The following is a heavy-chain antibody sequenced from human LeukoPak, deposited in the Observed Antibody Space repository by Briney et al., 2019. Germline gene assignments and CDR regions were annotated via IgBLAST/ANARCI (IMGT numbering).Heavy chain of an antibody. CDR3: ARDHYDILTGYLGFDY. CDR2: IYYSGSI. Sequence: SETLSLTCTVSGGSISNYYWSWIRQPPGKGLEWIGDIYYSGSIKYNPSLKSRVTMSVDTSKNQFSLKLSSVTAADTAVYYCARDHYDILTGYLGFDYWGQGTLVTVSS. D-gene: IGHD3-9*01. CDR1: GGSISNYY. J-gene: IGHJ4*02. V-gene: IGHV4-59*01.